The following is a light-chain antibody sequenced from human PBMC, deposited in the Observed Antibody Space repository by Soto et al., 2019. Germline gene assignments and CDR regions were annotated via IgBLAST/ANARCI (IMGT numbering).Light chain of an antibody. CDR3: SSYSTIGTYV. V-gene: IGLV2-14*01. J-gene: IGLJ1*01. CDR1: SSDVGRYDY. CDR2: AVS. Sequence: QYMLTKPASVSGSPGQSITISCTGTSSDVGRYDYVSWYQQHPGKAPKLMVSAVSHRPSGVSSRFSGSKSGNTASLTLSGLQADEEADYYCSSYSTIGTYVLGAGTKVTGL.